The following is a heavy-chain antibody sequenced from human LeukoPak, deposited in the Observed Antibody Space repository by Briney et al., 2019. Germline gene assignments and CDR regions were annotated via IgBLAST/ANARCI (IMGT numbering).Heavy chain of an antibody. Sequence: PSETLSLTCAVYGGSFSGYYWSSIRQPPGKGLEWIGEINHSGSTNYNPSLKSRVTISVDTSKNQFSLKLSSVTAADTAVYYCARGYSSSHAFYYYIDVWGKGTTVTVSS. CDR3: ARGYSSSHAFYYYIDV. V-gene: IGHV4-34*01. J-gene: IGHJ6*03. CDR2: INHSGST. CDR1: GGSFSGYY. D-gene: IGHD6-6*01.